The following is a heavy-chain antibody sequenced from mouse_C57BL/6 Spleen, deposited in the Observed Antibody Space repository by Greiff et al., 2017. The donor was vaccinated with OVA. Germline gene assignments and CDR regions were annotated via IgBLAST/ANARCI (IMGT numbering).Heavy chain of an antibody. CDR2: IYPGDGDT. V-gene: IGHV1-80*01. Sequence: VHLVESGAELVKPGASVKISCKASGYAFSSYWMNWVKQRPGKGLEWIGQIYPGDGDTNYNGKFKGKATLTADKSSSTAYMQLSSLTSEDSAVYFCARLGLTGSAMDYWGQGTSVTVSS. CDR1: GYAFSSYW. CDR3: ARLGLTGSAMDY. D-gene: IGHD4-1*01. J-gene: IGHJ4*01.